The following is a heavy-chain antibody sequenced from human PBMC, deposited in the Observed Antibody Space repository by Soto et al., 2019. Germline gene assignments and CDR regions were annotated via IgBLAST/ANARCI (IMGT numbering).Heavy chain of an antibody. V-gene: IGHV1-18*01. CDR3: TRDGGYSGSY. CDR2: ISAYNGNT. J-gene: IGHJ4*02. CDR1: GYTFTSYG. Sequence: QVQLVQSGADVKKPGASVKVSCKASGYTFTSYGISWVRQAPGQGLEWMGWISAYNGNTNYPQKLQGRVTMTIDTSASTAYIELRSLGSDDTAVYYCTRDGGYSGSYWAQETLVTVSS. D-gene: IGHD1-26*01.